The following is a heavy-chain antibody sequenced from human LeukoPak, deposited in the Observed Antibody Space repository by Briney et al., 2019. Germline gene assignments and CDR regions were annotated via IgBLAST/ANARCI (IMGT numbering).Heavy chain of an antibody. CDR1: GFTFSSYS. Sequence: GGSLRLSCAASGFTFSSYSMNWVRQAPGKGLEWVSSISSSSSYIYYADSVKGRFTISRDNAKNSLYLQMNSLRAEDTAVYYCASRRVAALRPNYYYYYMDVWGKGTTVTVSS. D-gene: IGHD6-6*01. V-gene: IGHV3-21*01. CDR2: ISSSSSYI. CDR3: ASRRVAALRPNYYYYYMDV. J-gene: IGHJ6*03.